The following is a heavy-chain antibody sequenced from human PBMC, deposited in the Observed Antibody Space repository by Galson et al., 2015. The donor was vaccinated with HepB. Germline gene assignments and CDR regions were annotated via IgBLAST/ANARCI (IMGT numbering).Heavy chain of an antibody. CDR2: ISAYNGNT. Sequence: SVKVSCKASGYTFTSYGISWVRQAPGQGLEWMGWISAYNGNTNYAQKLQGRVTMSTDTSTSTAYMELRSLRSDDTAVYYCARSSTVTSWFDPWGQGTLVTVSS. D-gene: IGHD4-17*01. V-gene: IGHV1-18*04. CDR3: ARSSTVTSWFDP. CDR1: GYTFTSYG. J-gene: IGHJ5*02.